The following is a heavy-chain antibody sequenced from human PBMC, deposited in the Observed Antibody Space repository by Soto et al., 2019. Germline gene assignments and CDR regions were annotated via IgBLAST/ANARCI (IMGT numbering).Heavy chain of an antibody. CDR1: GGSISSYY. D-gene: IGHD4-17*01. CDR2: IYYSGST. Sequence: SETLSLTCTVSGGSISSYYWSWIRQPPGKGLEWIGYIYYSGSTNYNPSLRSRVTISVDTSKNQSSLKLSSVTAADTAVYYCARAHAPIYGDYRRTTFDYWGQGTLVTVSS. CDR3: ARAHAPIYGDYRRTTFDY. V-gene: IGHV4-59*01. J-gene: IGHJ4*02.